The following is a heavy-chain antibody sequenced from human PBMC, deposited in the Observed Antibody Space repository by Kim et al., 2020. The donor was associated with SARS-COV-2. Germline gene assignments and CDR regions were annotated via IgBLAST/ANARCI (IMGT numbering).Heavy chain of an antibody. V-gene: IGHV3-30*18. CDR1: GFTFSSYG. D-gene: IGHD4-17*01. CDR3: AKGEYGGPVLLGFDY. CDR2: ISYDGSNK. Sequence: GGSLRLSCAASGFTFSSYGMHWVRQAPGKGLEWVAVISYDGSNKYYADSVKGRFTISRDNSKNTLYLQMNSLRAEDTAVYYCAKGEYGGPVLLGFDYWGQGTLVTVSS. J-gene: IGHJ4*02.